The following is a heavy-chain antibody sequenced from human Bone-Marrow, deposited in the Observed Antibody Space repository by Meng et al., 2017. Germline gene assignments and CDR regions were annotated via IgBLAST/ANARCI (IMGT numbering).Heavy chain of an antibody. D-gene: IGHD3-3*02. V-gene: IGHV3-73*01. J-gene: IGHJ3*02. CDR1: GFTFSGSD. CDR2: IRSKTDTYAT. CDR3: TVFSRGHI. Sequence: GGSLRLSCVVSGFTFSGSDVHWVRQASGKGLEWVGRIRSKTDTYATAFAASVKGRLTISRDDSKNTAYLQLNSLKTEDTAVYYCTVFSRGHIWGQGTMVTVSS.